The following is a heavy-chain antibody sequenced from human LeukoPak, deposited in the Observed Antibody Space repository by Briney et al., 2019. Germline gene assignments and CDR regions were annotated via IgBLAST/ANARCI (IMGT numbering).Heavy chain of an antibody. J-gene: IGHJ4*02. CDR3: AKEYCSSTSCYKGGLY. CDR2: ISGSGGST. Sequence: PGGSLRLSCAASGFTFSSYAMSWVRQAPGKGLEWVSAISGSGGSTYYADSVKGRFTISRDNSKNTLYLQMNSLRAEDTAVYYCAKEYCSSTSCYKGGLYWGQGTLVTVSS. D-gene: IGHD2-2*02. CDR1: GFTFSSYA. V-gene: IGHV3-23*01.